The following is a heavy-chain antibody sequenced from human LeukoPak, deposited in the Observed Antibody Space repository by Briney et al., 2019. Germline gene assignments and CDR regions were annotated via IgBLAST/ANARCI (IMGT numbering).Heavy chain of an antibody. CDR1: GGSMSNYY. CDR3: ARDYTMTHDFDI. D-gene: IGHD3-22*01. V-gene: IGHV4-59*01. CDR2: IYDTGST. J-gene: IGHJ3*02. Sequence: SETLSLTCSISGGSMSNYYWSWIRQPPGKALEWIGYIYDTGSTNYNPSLKSRVTISIDTSKNQFSLKLSSVTAADTALYYCARDYTMTHDFDIWGQGTLVTVSS.